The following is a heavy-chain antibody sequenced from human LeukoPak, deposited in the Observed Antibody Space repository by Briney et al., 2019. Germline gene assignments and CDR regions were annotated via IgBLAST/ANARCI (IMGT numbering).Heavy chain of an antibody. CDR2: FDPEDGET. CDR3: ATDFYSYGRF. Sequence: AASVKVSCKVSGYTLTELSMHWVRQAPGKGLEWMGGFDPEDGETIYAQKFQGRVTMAEDTSTDTAYMELSSLRSEDTAVYYCATDFYSYGRFWGQGTLVTVSS. J-gene: IGHJ4*02. D-gene: IGHD5-18*01. CDR1: GYTLTELS. V-gene: IGHV1-24*01.